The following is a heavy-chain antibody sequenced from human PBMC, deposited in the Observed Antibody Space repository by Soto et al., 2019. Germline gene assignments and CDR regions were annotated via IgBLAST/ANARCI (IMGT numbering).Heavy chain of an antibody. V-gene: IGHV3-23*01. Sequence: TGGSLRLSCAASGFTFSSYAVSWVRQAPGKGLEWVSAVSGSGGTSYYTDSVKGRFTISRDNSKNTLYLQMNSLRAEDTAVYYCAKAQAVYCTSGVCPSDYWGQGTLVTVSS. CDR2: VSGSGGTS. CDR3: AKAQAVYCTSGVCPSDY. D-gene: IGHD2-8*01. J-gene: IGHJ4*02. CDR1: GFTFSSYA.